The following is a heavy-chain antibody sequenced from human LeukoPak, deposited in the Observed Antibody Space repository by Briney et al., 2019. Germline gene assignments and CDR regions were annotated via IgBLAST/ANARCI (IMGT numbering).Heavy chain of an antibody. CDR2: IIPIFGTA. V-gene: IGHV1-69*13. CDR3: ASFSGSYFEAYYYGTDV. Sequence: SVKVSCKASGGTFSSYAISWVRQAPGQGLEWMGGIIPIFGTANYAQKFQGRVTITADESTSTAYMELSSLRSEDTAVYYCASFSGSYFEAYYYGTDVWGQGTTATVSS. J-gene: IGHJ6*02. CDR1: GGTFSSYA. D-gene: IGHD1-26*01.